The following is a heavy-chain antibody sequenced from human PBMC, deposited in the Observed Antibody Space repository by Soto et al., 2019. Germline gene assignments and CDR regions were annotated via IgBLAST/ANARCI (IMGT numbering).Heavy chain of an antibody. V-gene: IGHV1-18*01. D-gene: IGHD1-7*01. Sequence: QVPLVQSGGEVNKPGASVKVSCKASGYTFTTSGVSWVRQAPGQGLEWMGWVSGYNGNTKNEEKFHDRVTMTTDTSTSTASLELRSLTTDDTAVYYCARAGELPYYYYGMDVWGQGTTVIVSS. CDR2: VSGYNGNT. CDR3: ARAGELPYYYYGMDV. J-gene: IGHJ6*02. CDR1: GYTFTTSG.